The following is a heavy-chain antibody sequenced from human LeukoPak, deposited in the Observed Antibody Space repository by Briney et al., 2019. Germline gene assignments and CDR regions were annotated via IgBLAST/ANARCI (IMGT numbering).Heavy chain of an antibody. CDR3: ARTIAVAGTSIDY. Sequence: GASVKVSCKASGGTFSGYAISWVRQAPGQGLEWMGGIIPIFGTANYAQKFQGRVTITADKSTSTAYMELSSLRSEDTAVYYCARTIAVAGTSIDYWGQGTLVTVSS. J-gene: IGHJ4*02. CDR1: GGTFSGYA. CDR2: IIPIFGTA. V-gene: IGHV1-69*06. D-gene: IGHD6-19*01.